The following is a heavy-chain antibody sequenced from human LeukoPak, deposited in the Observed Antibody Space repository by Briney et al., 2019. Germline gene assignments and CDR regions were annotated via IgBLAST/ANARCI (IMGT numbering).Heavy chain of an antibody. Sequence: LPGGSLRLSCAASGFTFSSYAIHWVRQAPGKGLEWVAVISYDGSIQYYADSVKGRFTISRDNSKNTLCLQMNSLRAEDTAVYYCARDGYCSSHSCLDYWGQGTLVTVSS. CDR1: GFTFSSYA. D-gene: IGHD2-2*03. CDR3: ARDGYCSSHSCLDY. CDR2: ISYDGSIQ. V-gene: IGHV3-30-3*01. J-gene: IGHJ4*02.